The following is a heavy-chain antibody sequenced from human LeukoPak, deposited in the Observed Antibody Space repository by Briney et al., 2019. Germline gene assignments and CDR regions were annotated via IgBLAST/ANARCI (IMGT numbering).Heavy chain of an antibody. J-gene: IGHJ3*02. Sequence: GESLKISCQGSGYSFADYWIGWVRQMPGKGLEWMGIIYPADSDTRYSPSFQGQVTISADKSISTAYLQWSALKASDTAMYYCAGRFGVGTIEAFGICGQGTMVTVSS. CDR2: IYPADSDT. CDR3: AGRFGVGTIEAFGI. V-gene: IGHV5-51*01. D-gene: IGHD3-3*01. CDR1: GYSFADYW.